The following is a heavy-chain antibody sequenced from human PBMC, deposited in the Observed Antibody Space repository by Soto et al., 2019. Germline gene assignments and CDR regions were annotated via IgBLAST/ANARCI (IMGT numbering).Heavy chain of an antibody. J-gene: IGHJ5*02. CDR2: FIPIFGTT. CDR1: GGTFNRQA. V-gene: IGHV1-69*12. CDR3: ARVDSSMFEGGEWFDP. Sequence: QVVQSGAEVKKPGSSVKVSCKASGGTFNRQAFSWVRQAPGQGLEWMGGFIPIFGTTDYSQKFQGRVPITADEATSTDYMELSSLTSDDTAVYYCARVDSSMFEGGEWFDPWGQGTLVTVSS. D-gene: IGHD3-10*02.